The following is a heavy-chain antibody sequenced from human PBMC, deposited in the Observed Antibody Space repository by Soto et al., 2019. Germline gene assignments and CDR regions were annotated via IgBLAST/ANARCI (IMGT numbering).Heavy chain of an antibody. CDR1: GGSISSNYW. V-gene: IGHV4-4*02. Sequence: SETLSLTCAVSGGSISSNYWWTWVRQPPGKGLEWIGEAHHSGNTNYNPSLKSRVTISVDTSRNQFSLRLSSVTAADTAVYYCARERAAAFDYWGQGTLVTVSS. CDR3: ARERAAAFDY. D-gene: IGHD6-25*01. J-gene: IGHJ4*02. CDR2: AHHSGNT.